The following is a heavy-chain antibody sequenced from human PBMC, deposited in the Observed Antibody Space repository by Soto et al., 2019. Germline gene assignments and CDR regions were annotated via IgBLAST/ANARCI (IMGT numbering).Heavy chain of an antibody. CDR1: GYTFTSYG. J-gene: IGHJ4*02. Sequence: QVQLVQSGAEVKKPGASVKVSCKASGYTFTSYGISWVRQAPGQGLEWMGWISAYNGNTNYAQKFQGRVTITADESTSTAYMELSSLRSEDTAVYYCARGTDILTGYFDYWGQGTLVTVSS. V-gene: IGHV1-18*04. CDR3: ARGTDILTGYFDY. CDR2: ISAYNGNT. D-gene: IGHD3-9*01.